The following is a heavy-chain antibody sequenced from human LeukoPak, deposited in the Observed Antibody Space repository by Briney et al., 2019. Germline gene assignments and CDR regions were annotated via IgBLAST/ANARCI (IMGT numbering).Heavy chain of an antibody. CDR2: IKEDGSET. V-gene: IGHV3-7*01. D-gene: IGHD5-24*01. Sequence: GGSLRLSCAASGFIFKKYWMNWVRQVPGKGLECLANIKEDGSETYYADSVKGRFTISRDNPKNLLFVQINSLRVEDTAVYYCARETPRRGETRDGYRWGQGTVVTVSS. CDR3: ARETPRRGETRDGYR. CDR1: GFIFKKYW. J-gene: IGHJ4*02.